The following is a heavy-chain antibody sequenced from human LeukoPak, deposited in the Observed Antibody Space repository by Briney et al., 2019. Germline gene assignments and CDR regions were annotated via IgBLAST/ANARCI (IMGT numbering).Heavy chain of an antibody. Sequence: KPSETLSLTCAVYGGSFSGYYWSWIRQPPGKGLERSGEINHSGSTNYNPSLKSRVTISVDTSKNQFSLKLSSVTAADTAVYYCARSARRVLRFLEWSKAPFDIWGQGTMVTVSS. CDR2: INHSGST. D-gene: IGHD3-3*01. CDR1: GGSFSGYY. J-gene: IGHJ3*02. V-gene: IGHV4-34*01. CDR3: ARSARRVLRFLEWSKAPFDI.